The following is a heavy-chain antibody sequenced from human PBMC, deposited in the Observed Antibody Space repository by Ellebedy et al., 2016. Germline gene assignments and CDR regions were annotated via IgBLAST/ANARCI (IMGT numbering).Heavy chain of an antibody. CDR1: GSSVTVHS. D-gene: IGHD6-13*01. CDR3: AAYYSSSWD. V-gene: IGHV3-53*01. J-gene: IGHJ4*01. CDR2: MNSGSRT. Sequence: GESLKISXAVSGSSVTVHSMAWVRQAPGKGLEWVAAMNSGSRTFYADSVKGRFTISRDNSKNTLYLQMNSLRAEDTALYYYAAYYSSSWDWGQGTLVTVSS.